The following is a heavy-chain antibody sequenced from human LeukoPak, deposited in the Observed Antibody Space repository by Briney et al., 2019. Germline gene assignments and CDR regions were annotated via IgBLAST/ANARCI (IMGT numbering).Heavy chain of an antibody. V-gene: IGHV4-39*01. CDR1: GGSISSSSYY. CDR2: IYYSGST. Sequence: SETLSLTCTVSGGSISSSSYYWGWIRQPPGKGLEWIGSIYYSGSTYYNPSLKSRVTISVDTSKNQFSLKLSSVTAADTAVYYCARHARTPLYSRVPDAFDIWGQGTMVTVSS. J-gene: IGHJ3*02. D-gene: IGHD6-19*01. CDR3: ARHARTPLYSRVPDAFDI.